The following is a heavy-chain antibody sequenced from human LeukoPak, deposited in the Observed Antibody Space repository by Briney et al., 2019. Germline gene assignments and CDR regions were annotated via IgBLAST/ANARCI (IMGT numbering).Heavy chain of an antibody. D-gene: IGHD5-18*01. V-gene: IGHV1-2*02. CDR2: INPNSGGT. CDR1: EYTFTGYH. Sequence: GASAKVSCKASEYTFTGYHMHWVRQAPGQGLEWMGWINPNSGGTNFAQKFQGRVTMTRDTSISTAYMELSRLRSDDTAVYYCARGDRGYSYGYAWGQGTLVTVSS. J-gene: IGHJ5*02. CDR3: ARGDRGYSYGYA.